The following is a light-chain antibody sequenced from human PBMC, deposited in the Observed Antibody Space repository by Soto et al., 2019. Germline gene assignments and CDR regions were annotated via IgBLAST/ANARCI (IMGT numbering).Light chain of an antibody. V-gene: IGLV2-14*01. CDR3: SSFTTTNTWV. CDR1: SSDVGSGNF. Sequence: QSALTQPASMSGSPGQSMTISCTGTSSDVGSGNFVSWFQQHPGKAPKLMIYEVTNRPSGVSYRFSGSKSGNTASLTISGLQAEDEADYYCSSFTTTNTWVFGGGTKLTVL. J-gene: IGLJ3*02. CDR2: EVT.